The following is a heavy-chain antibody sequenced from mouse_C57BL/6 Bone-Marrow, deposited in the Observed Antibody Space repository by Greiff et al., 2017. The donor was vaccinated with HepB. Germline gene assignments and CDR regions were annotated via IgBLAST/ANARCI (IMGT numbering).Heavy chain of an antibody. CDR1: GYTFTSYW. CDR2: IYPGSGST. D-gene: IGHD2-3*01. CDR3: ASGEDYYDGYYVDY. V-gene: IGHV1-55*01. J-gene: IGHJ2*01. Sequence: VQLQQSGAELVKPGASVKMSCKASGYTFTSYWITWVKQRPGQGLEWIGDIYPGSGSTNYNEKFKGKATLTVDTSSSTAYMQLSSLTSEDSAVYYCASGEDYYDGYYVDYWGQGTTLTVSS.